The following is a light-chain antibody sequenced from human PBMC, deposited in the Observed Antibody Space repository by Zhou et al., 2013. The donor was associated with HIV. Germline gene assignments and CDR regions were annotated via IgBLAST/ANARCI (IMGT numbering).Light chain of an antibody. J-gene: IGKJ4*01. Sequence: EILMTQSPATLSVSPGERATLSCRASQTISNNLAWYQQTPGQAPRLLIFGASTRAIGVPARFSGSGSGTEFTLTISSMQSEDFAVYYCQQYHNWPPALTFGGGTEVEIK. V-gene: IGKV3-15*01. CDR3: QQYHNWPPALT. CDR1: QTISNN. CDR2: GAS.